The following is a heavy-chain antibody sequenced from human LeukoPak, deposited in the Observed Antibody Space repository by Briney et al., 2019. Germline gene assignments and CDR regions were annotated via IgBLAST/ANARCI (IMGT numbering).Heavy chain of an antibody. V-gene: IGHV3-23*01. J-gene: IGHJ6*02. CDR3: AKGPDITIFGVVIIPLDGMDV. D-gene: IGHD3-3*01. CDR1: GFTFSSYA. CDR2: ISGSGGST. Sequence: GGSLRLSCAASGFTFSSYAISWVRQAPGKGLEWVSAISGSGGSTYYADSVKGRFTISRDNSKNTLYLQMNSLRAEDTAVYYCAKGPDITIFGVVIIPLDGMDVWGQGTTVTVSS.